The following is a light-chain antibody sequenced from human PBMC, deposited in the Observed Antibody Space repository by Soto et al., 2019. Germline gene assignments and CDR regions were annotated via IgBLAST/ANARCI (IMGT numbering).Light chain of an antibody. CDR1: QGLSSD. J-gene: IGKJ5*01. CDR2: AAS. Sequence: DIQLTQSPSFLSASPGDRVTITCRASQGLSSDLAWYQQKPGQAPKLLIYAASTLQSGVPSRFSGSGSGTEFTLTISSLQPENVAPYYCQQHNSYPITFGQGTRLVIK. CDR3: QQHNSYPIT. V-gene: IGKV1-9*01.